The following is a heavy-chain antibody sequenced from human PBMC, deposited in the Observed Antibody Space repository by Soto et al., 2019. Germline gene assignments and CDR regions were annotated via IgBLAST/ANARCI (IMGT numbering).Heavy chain of an antibody. Sequence: GGSLRLSCAASGFTFSSYWMSWVRQAPGKGLEWVANIKQDGSEKYYVDSVKGRFTISRDNAKNSLYLQMNSLRAEDTAVYYCARRSSSSLSYYYYGMDVWGQGTTVTVSS. CDR2: IKQDGSEK. D-gene: IGHD6-6*01. J-gene: IGHJ6*02. V-gene: IGHV3-7*01. CDR3: ARRSSSSLSYYYYGMDV. CDR1: GFTFSSYW.